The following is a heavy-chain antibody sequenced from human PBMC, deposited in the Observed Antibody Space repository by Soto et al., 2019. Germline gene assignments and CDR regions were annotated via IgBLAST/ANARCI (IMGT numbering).Heavy chain of an antibody. J-gene: IGHJ4*02. D-gene: IGHD3-3*01. CDR1: GGSISSGGYY. CDR3: AQGTDFCSGYYVFDY. CDR2: IYYSGST. Sequence: SETLSLTCTVSGGSISSGGYYWSWIRQHPGKGLEWIGYIYYSGSTYYNPSLKSRVTISVDTSKNQFSLKLSSVTAADTAVYYCAQGTDFCSGYYVFDYWGQGTLVTVSS. V-gene: IGHV4-31*03.